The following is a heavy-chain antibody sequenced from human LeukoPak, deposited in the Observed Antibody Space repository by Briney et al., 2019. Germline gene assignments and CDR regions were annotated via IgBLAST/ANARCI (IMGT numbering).Heavy chain of an antibody. J-gene: IGHJ3*02. CDR2: IRSKANTYAT. D-gene: IGHD6-13*01. Sequence: GGSLRLSCAASGFTFSGSAMHWVRQASGKGLEWVGRIRSKANTYATTYPASVKGRFTISRDDSKNTAYLQMNSLSAEDTAVYYCAKDLGGIAAGDAFDIWGQGTMVTVSS. V-gene: IGHV3-73*01. CDR1: GFTFSGSA. CDR3: AKDLGGIAAGDAFDI.